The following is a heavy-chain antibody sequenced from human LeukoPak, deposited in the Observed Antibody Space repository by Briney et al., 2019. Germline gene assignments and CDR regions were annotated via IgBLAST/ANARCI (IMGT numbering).Heavy chain of an antibody. V-gene: IGHV5-51*01. D-gene: IGHD3-16*02. J-gene: IGHJ4*02. CDR3: ARREGEGSYQDNFFDY. CDR1: GYTFATYW. CDR2: IYPGDSDT. Sequence: GESQKISCQGSGYTFATYWIGWVRQVPGKGLEWMGIIYPGDSDTRYSPSFEGQVTISADKSISTAYLQWSSLKASDTAMYYCARREGEGSYQDNFFDYWGQGTLVTVSS.